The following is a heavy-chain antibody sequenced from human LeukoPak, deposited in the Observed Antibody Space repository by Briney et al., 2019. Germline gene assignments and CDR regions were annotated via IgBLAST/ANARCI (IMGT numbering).Heavy chain of an antibody. J-gene: IGHJ4*02. V-gene: IGHV1-18*01. D-gene: IGHD3-3*01. CDR3: ARRRATGVVDY. CDR2: ISAYNGNT. CDR1: GYTFSNYV. Sequence: GASAKVSCKASGYTFSNYVLTWVRQAPGQGLEWMGWISAYNGNTNYAQKLQGRVTMTTDTSTSTAYMELRSLRSDDTAVYYCARRRATGVVDYWGQGTLVTVSS.